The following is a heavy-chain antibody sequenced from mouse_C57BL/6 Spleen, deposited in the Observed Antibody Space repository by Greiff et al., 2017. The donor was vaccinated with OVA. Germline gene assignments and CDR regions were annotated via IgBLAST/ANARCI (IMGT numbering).Heavy chain of an antibody. CDR1: GFTFSDYG. V-gene: IGHV5-17*01. D-gene: IGHD1-1*01. Sequence: EVQVVESGGGLVKPGGSLKLSCAASGFTFSDYGMHWVRQAPEKGLEWVAYISSGSSTISYADTVKGRFTISRDNAKNTLFLQMTSLRSEATAMYYCARYYGSSLDYWGQGTTLTVSS. CDR3: ARYYGSSLDY. J-gene: IGHJ2*01. CDR2: ISSGSSTI.